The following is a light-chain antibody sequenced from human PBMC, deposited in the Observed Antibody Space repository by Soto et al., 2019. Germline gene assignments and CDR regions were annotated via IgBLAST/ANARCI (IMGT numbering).Light chain of an antibody. J-gene: IGKJ5*01. CDR2: KIS. CDR1: QSIGPW. Sequence: DIPMTQSPSTLSASVGDRVTISCRTSQSIGPWLAWYQQKPGKAPNLLIYKISILESGVPSRFSGSGSETEFSLTISSLQPDDFATYFCLQYKSYSLIAFGQGTRLDMK. V-gene: IGKV1-5*03. CDR3: LQYKSYSLIA.